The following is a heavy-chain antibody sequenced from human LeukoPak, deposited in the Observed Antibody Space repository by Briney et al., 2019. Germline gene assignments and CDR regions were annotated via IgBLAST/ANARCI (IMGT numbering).Heavy chain of an antibody. CDR3: ARDSTPYYYDSFPYFDY. CDR1: GYTFTSYG. CDR2: ISAYNGNT. J-gene: IGHJ4*02. Sequence: ASVKVSCKASGYTFTSYGISWVRQAPGQGLEWMGWISAYNGNTNYAQKLQGRVTMTTDTSTSTAYMELRSLRSDDTAVYYCARDSTPYYYDSFPYFDYWGQGTQVTVSS. D-gene: IGHD3-22*01. V-gene: IGHV1-18*01.